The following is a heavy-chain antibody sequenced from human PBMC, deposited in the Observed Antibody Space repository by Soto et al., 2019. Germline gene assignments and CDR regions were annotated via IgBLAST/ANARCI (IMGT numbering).Heavy chain of an antibody. V-gene: IGHV3-23*01. CDR3: AKESVNWNYVRYFDY. D-gene: IGHD1-7*01. Sequence: EVQLLASGGGLVQPGGSLRLSCAASGFTFSSYAMSWVRQAPGKGLEWVSAISGSGGSTYYADSVKGRFTVTRDNSKNSLFLQRNSFRDADTALFYCAKESVNWNYVRYFDYWGQGSLVTVAS. J-gene: IGHJ4*02. CDR1: GFTFSSYA. CDR2: ISGSGGST.